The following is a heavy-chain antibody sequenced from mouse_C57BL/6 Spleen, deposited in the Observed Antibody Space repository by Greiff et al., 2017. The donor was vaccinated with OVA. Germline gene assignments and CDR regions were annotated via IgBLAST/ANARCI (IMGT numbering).Heavy chain of an antibody. Sequence: QVQLQQPGAELVKPGASVKLSCKASGYTFTSYWMQWVKQRPGQGLEWIGESDPSDSYTNYNQKFKGKATLTVDTSSSTAYMQLSSLTSEDSAVYYCARGAGYGSSPWFAYWGQGTLVTVSA. J-gene: IGHJ3*01. V-gene: IGHV1-50*01. D-gene: IGHD1-1*01. CDR3: ARGAGYGSSPWFAY. CDR1: GYTFTSYW. CDR2: SDPSDSYT.